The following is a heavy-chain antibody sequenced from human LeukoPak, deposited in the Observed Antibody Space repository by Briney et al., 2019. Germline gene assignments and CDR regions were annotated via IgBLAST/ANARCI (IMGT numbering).Heavy chain of an antibody. V-gene: IGHV3-7*05. D-gene: IGHD1-26*01. CDR1: GFTFSMFW. CDR2: VKEDGSEK. CDR3: AKVSGQSGSH. J-gene: IGHJ4*02. Sequence: GGSLRLSCEASGFTFSMFWMAWARQAPGKGLEWVATVKEDGSEKYYVDSVKGRFTISRDNAKNSLYLQRNNLRGEDTALYYCAKVSGQSGSHWGQGTLVTVAS.